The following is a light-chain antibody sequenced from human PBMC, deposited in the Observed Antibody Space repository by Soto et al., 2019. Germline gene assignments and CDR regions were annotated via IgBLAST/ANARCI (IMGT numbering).Light chain of an antibody. V-gene: IGLV2-14*03. J-gene: IGLJ2*01. CDR1: SSDVGGYNY. CDR2: DVS. CDR3: SSYTSTSTVV. Sequence: QSALTQPASVSGSPGQSITISCTGTSSDVGGYNYVSWYQHHPGKAPKLMIYDVSNRPSGVSNRFSGSKSDNTASLTISGLQAEDEDDYYCSSYTSTSTVVFGGGTKLNVL.